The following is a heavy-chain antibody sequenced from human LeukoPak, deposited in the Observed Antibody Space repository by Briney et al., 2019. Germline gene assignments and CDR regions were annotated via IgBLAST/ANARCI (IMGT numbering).Heavy chain of an antibody. V-gene: IGHV3-23*01. Sequence: GGSLRLSCAASGFTLSSYAMSWVRQAPGKGLEWVSAISGSGGSTYYADSVKGRFTISRDNSKNTLYLQMNSLRAEDTAVYYCAKDEVGATGTFDYWGQGTLVTVSS. CDR1: GFTLSSYA. CDR2: ISGSGGST. CDR3: AKDEVGATGTFDY. J-gene: IGHJ4*02. D-gene: IGHD1-26*01.